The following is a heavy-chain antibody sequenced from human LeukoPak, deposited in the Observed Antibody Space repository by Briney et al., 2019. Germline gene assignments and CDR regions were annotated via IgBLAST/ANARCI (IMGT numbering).Heavy chain of an antibody. CDR3: ARGLAVVPAAMQYYFDY. Sequence: SETLSLTCAVYGGSSSGYYWSWIRQPPGKGLEWIGEINHSGSTNYNPSLKSRVTISVDTSKNQFSLKLSSVTAADTAVYYCARGLAVVPAAMQYYFDYWGQGTLVTVSS. CDR2: INHSGST. J-gene: IGHJ4*02. V-gene: IGHV4-34*01. D-gene: IGHD2-2*01. CDR1: GGSSSGYY.